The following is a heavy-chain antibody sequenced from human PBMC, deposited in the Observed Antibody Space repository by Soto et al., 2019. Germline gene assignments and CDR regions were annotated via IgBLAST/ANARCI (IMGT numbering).Heavy chain of an antibody. CDR2: IGVAGDT. CDR3: VRDRYYGSGSLFEN. CDR1: GFVFSDHD. Sequence: GGSLRLSCAASGFVFSDHDMHWVRQVPGKGLEWVSEIGVAGDTYYPDSVKGRFTISRESARNSLYLHMTSLRAGDTAIYYCVRDRYYGSGSLFENWGQGTPVTASS. V-gene: IGHV3-13*01. J-gene: IGHJ4*02. D-gene: IGHD3-10*01.